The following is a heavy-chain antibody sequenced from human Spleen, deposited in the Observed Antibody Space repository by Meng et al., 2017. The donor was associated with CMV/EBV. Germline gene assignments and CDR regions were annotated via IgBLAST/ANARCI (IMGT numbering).Heavy chain of an antibody. J-gene: IGHJ6*02. D-gene: IGHD3-10*01. Sequence: SVKVSCKASGGTFSSYAISWVRQAPGQGLEWMGGIIPIFGTANYAQKFQGRVTMTRDTSTSTVYMELSSLRSEDTAVYYCAREGITLVRGIIYNYYGMDVWGQGTTVTVSS. V-gene: IGHV1-69*05. CDR1: GGTFSSYA. CDR3: AREGITLVRGIIYNYYGMDV. CDR2: IIPIFGTA.